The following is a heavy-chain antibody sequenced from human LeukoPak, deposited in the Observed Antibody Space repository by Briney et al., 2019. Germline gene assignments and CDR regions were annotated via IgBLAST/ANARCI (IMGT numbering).Heavy chain of an antibody. CDR2: IYYSGST. Sequence: SETLSLTCTVSGGSISSSSYYWGWIRQPPGKGLEWIGSIYYSGSTNYNPSLKSRVTISVDTSKNQFSLKLSSVTAADTAVYYCARSPITMIVGVYFDYWGQGTLVTVSS. D-gene: IGHD3-22*01. CDR3: ARSPITMIVGVYFDY. V-gene: IGHV4-39*07. CDR1: GGSISSSSYY. J-gene: IGHJ4*02.